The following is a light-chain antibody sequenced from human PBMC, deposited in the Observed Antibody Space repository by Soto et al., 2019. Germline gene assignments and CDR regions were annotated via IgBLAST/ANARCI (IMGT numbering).Light chain of an antibody. Sequence: EIVMTQAPATLSVSPGQRATLSCRASQSVSSNLAWYKQKPGQPPRLLIYGSSTRATGIPARFSGSGSGTEFALTISSLQSEDFAIYYCQQYNNWPRTFGQGTKVAIK. CDR3: QQYNNWPRT. CDR1: QSVSSN. CDR2: GSS. J-gene: IGKJ1*01. V-gene: IGKV3-15*01.